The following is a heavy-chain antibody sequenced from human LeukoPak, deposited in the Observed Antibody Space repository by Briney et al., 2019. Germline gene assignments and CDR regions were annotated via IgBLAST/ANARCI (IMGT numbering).Heavy chain of an antibody. J-gene: IGHJ4*02. D-gene: IGHD3-22*01. CDR2: IKEDGSEK. Sequence: GGSLRLSCAASGFTFSTYWMSWDRQAPGKGLEWVANIKEDGSEKYYGDPVKGRFTISRDNAKNSLYLQMNSLRAEDTAVYYCARDSSGYQWGQGTLDTVSS. V-gene: IGHV3-7*01. CDR1: GFTFSTYW. CDR3: ARDSSGYQ.